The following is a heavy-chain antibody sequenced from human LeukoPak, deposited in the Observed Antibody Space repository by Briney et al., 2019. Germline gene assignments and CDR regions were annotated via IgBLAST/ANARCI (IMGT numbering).Heavy chain of an antibody. V-gene: IGHV4-59*01. J-gene: IGHJ5*02. Sequence: ETLSLTCTVSGGSISSSYWSWIRQPPGKGLEWIGYIYYSGSTNYNPSLKSRVTISVDTSKNQFSLKLSSVTAADTAVYYCARYNYDFWSGYSKWFDPWGQGTLVTVSS. D-gene: IGHD3-3*01. CDR3: ARYNYDFWSGYSKWFDP. CDR2: IYYSGST. CDR1: GGSISSSY.